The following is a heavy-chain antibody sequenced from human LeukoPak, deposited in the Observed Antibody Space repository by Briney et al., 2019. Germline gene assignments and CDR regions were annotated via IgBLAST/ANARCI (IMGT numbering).Heavy chain of an antibody. CDR3: ATTVEVPAAHFDH. D-gene: IGHD2-2*01. V-gene: IGHV4-31*03. J-gene: IGHJ4*02. CDR1: GGSISSGGHY. CDR2: VSYTGST. Sequence: SETLSLTCSVSGGSISSGGHYWSWIRQQPGEGLEWAGYVSYTGSTYYNPSLKSRVTMSVDIAKNQFFLELNSVTAADTAVYFCATTVEVPAAHFDHWGQGTLVTVSS.